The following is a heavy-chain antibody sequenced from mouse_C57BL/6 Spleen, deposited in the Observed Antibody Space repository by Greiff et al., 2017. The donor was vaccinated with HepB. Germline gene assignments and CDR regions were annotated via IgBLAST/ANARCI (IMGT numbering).Heavy chain of an antibody. CDR1: GYTFTSYW. J-gene: IGHJ4*01. D-gene: IGHD2-1*01. CDR2: INPSSGYT. Sequence: QVHVKQSGAELAKPGASVKLSCKASGYTFTSYWMHWVKQRPGQGLEWIGYINPSSGYTKYNQKFKDKATLTADKSSSTAYMQLSSLTYEDSAVYYCARDYYGKRYYAMDYWGQGTSVTVSS. CDR3: ARDYYGKRYYAMDY. V-gene: IGHV1-7*01.